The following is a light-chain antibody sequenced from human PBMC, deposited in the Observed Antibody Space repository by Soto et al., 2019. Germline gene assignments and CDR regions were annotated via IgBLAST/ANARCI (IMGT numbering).Light chain of an antibody. CDR2: GNS. J-gene: IGLJ3*02. V-gene: IGLV1-40*01. CDR3: QSYDSSLSAWV. CDR1: SSNIGAGYD. Sequence: QSVLTQPPSVSGAPGQRVTISCTGSSSNIGAGYDVHWYQHLPGTAPKLLIYGNSNRPSGVPDRFSGSKSGTSASLAITGLQAEDGTDYYCQSYDSSLSAWVFGGGTQLTVL.